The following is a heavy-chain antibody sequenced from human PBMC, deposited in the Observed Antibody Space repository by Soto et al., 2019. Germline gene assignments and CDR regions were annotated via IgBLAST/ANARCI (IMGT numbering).Heavy chain of an antibody. Sequence: QVQLVQSGAEVKKPGSSVKVSCKASGGTFSSYAISWVRQAPGQGLEWMGGIIPIFGTANYAQRFQGRVTSTADESTSTAYMELSSLRSEDTAVYYCARGVEDYYDSSGLYFDYWGQGTLVTVSS. J-gene: IGHJ4*02. CDR3: ARGVEDYYDSSGLYFDY. D-gene: IGHD3-22*01. CDR1: GGTFSSYA. V-gene: IGHV1-69*12. CDR2: IIPIFGTA.